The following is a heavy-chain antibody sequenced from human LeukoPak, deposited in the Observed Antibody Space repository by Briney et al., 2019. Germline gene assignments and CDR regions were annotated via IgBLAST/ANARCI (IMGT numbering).Heavy chain of an antibody. D-gene: IGHD1-1*01. V-gene: IGHV3-30*04. J-gene: IGHJ4*02. CDR1: GFTFSSYA. Sequence: GGSLRLSCAASGFTFSSYAMHWVRQAPGKGLEWVAVISYDGSKKYYADSVKGRFTISRDNSKNTLYLQMNSLRAEDTAVYYCKVQRGYWGQGTLVSVSS. CDR2: ISYDGSKK. CDR3: KVQRGY.